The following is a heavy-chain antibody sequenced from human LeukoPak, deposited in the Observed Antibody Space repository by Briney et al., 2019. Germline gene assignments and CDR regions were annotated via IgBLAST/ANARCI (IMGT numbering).Heavy chain of an antibody. CDR3: ARGPQGVGSSWYYYYGMDV. V-gene: IGHV3-53*01. CDR1: GFTVSSNY. Sequence: PGGSLRLSCAASGFTVSSNYMSWVRQAPGKGLEWVSVIYSGGSTYYADSVKGRFTISRDNSKNTLYLQMNSLRAEDTAVYYCARGPQGVGSSWYYYYGMDVWGQGTTVTVSS. J-gene: IGHJ6*02. CDR2: IYSGGST. D-gene: IGHD6-13*01.